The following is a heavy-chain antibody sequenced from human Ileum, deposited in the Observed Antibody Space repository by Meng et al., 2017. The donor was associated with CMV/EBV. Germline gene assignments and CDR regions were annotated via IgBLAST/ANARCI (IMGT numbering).Heavy chain of an antibody. J-gene: IGHJ5*02. V-gene: IGHV4-34*02. CDR2: INHKGNT. CDR3: VRRGRGSEP. Sequence: QWHLQQWGAGLLKPSETLSLTFPVYGASFIDYFWTWIRQSPGKGLEWIGEINHKGNTKYNPSLKSRVTISKDTSKKQFSLRMTSVTAADTATYYCVRRGRGSEPWGQGTLVTVSS. CDR1: GASFIDYF. D-gene: IGHD1-26*01.